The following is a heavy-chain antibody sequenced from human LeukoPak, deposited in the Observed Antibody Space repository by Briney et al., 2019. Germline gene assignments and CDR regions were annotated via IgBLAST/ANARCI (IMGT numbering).Heavy chain of an antibody. J-gene: IGHJ5*02. CDR3: ARARGVFDFWSGYYRFNWFDP. D-gene: IGHD3-3*01. Sequence: SETLSLTCAVHGGSFSGYYWSWIRQPPGKGLEWIGEINHSGSTNCNPSLKSRVTISVDTSKNQFSLKLSSVTAADTAVYYCARARGVFDFWSGYYRFNWFDPWGQGTLVTVSS. CDR2: INHSGST. V-gene: IGHV4-34*01. CDR1: GGSFSGYY.